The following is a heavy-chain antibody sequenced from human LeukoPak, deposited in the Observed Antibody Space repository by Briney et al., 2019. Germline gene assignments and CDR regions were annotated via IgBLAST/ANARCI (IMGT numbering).Heavy chain of an antibody. Sequence: RSLRLSCXASGFTXSSYGMHWVRQAPGKGLEGVAVISYDGSNKYYADSAKGRFTISRDNSKNTLYLQMNSLRAEDTAVYYCAKGPNSSGLPDYWGQGTLVTVSS. D-gene: IGHD6-19*01. CDR1: GFTXSSYG. J-gene: IGHJ4*02. CDR3: AKGPNSSGLPDY. V-gene: IGHV3-30*18. CDR2: ISYDGSNK.